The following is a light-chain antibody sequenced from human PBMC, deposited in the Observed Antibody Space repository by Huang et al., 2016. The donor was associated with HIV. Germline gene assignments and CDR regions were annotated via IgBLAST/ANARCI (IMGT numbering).Light chain of an antibody. V-gene: IGKV3-11*01. CDR2: EAS. Sequence: EIVLTQSPAALSLSPGERATLSCRASQSVSSYLAWYQQKPGQAPRLLIYEASNRATGIPARFSGSGSGTDFTLTINSLEPEDFAVYYCQQRSNWPPFTFGPGTRVDVK. CDR3: QQRSNWPPFT. J-gene: IGKJ3*01. CDR1: QSVSSY.